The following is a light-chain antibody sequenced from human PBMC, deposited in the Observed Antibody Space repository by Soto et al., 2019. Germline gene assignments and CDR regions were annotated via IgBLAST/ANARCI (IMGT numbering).Light chain of an antibody. CDR1: TGAVTSGHY. J-gene: IGLJ2*01. V-gene: IGLV7-46*01. Sequence: QAVVTQEPALTVSPGGTVTLTCGSSTGAVTSGHYPHWFQQKPGQAPRTLIYDTTNKHSWTPVRFSGSLLGGKGALTLSGAQPEDEAEYYCLLYDSGARVFGGGTKLTVL. CDR3: LLYDSGARV. CDR2: DTT.